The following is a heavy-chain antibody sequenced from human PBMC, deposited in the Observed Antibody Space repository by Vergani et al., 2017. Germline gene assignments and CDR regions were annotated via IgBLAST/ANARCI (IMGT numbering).Heavy chain of an antibody. D-gene: IGHD4-17*01. CDR1: GFTFNNAW. J-gene: IGHJ4*02. CDR2: IKSKTDGGTT. V-gene: IGHV3-15*02. Sequence: EVQLVESGGALVKPGMSLRLSCTASGFTFNNAWMSWVRQAPGKGLQWVGRIKSKTDGGTTAYAAPVKGRFTISRHDSENTLYLHMNSLKTEDTDFYYYATLGATAVTADFDYWGQGTLVTVAS. CDR3: ATLGATAVTADFDY.